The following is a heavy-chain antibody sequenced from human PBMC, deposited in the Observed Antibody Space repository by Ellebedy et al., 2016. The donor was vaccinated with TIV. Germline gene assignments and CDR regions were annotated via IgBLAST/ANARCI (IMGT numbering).Heavy chain of an antibody. CDR1: GFTFSSYW. V-gene: IGHV3-7*03. CDR2: IKQDASET. D-gene: IGHD2-2*01. CDR3: ARDLRSTSCCLPYYFDY. Sequence: PGGSLRLSCAASGFTFSSYWMSWVRQAPGKGLEWVANIKQDASETDYADSVKGRFTMSRDNAKNSLYLQMTSLRAEDTAVYYCARDLRSTSCCLPYYFDYWGQGTLVAVSS. J-gene: IGHJ4*02.